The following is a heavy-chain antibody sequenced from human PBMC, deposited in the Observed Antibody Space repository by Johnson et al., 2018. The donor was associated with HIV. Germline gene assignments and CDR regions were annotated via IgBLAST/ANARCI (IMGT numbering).Heavy chain of an antibody. CDR2: IHTAGSGT. V-gene: IGHV3-74*03. Sequence: MQLVESGGGLVQPGRSLRLSCAASGFTFSSYAMHWVRRVPGKGLVWVSRIHTAGSGTTYAASVKGRFTISRDNAKNTVYLQMISLRAEGMAVYYCASSRWADDAFDIWGQGTRVTVSS. D-gene: IGHD1-26*01. J-gene: IGHJ3*02. CDR1: GFTFSSYA. CDR3: ASSRWADDAFDI.